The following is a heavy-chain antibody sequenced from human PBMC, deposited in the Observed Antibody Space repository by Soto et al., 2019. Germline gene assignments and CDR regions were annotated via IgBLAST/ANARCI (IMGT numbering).Heavy chain of an antibody. CDR3: ARKGCIAVAGYYYYGMDV. V-gene: IGHV1-8*01. J-gene: IGHJ6*02. D-gene: IGHD6-19*01. CDR2: MNPNSGNT. CDR1: GYTFTSYD. Sequence: GASVKVSCKASGYTFTSYDINWVRQATGQGLEWMGWMNPNSGNTGYAQKFQGRVTMTRNTSISTAYMELSSLRSEDTAVYYCARKGCIAVAGYYYYGMDVWGQGTTVTVSS.